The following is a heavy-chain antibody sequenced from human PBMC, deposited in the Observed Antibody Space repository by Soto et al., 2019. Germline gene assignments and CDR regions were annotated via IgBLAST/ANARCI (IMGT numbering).Heavy chain of an antibody. D-gene: IGHD1-26*01. Sequence: TGGSLRLSCAASAFTFSSYAMHWVRQAPGKGLEWVALISFDGSNTYYADSVKGRFTISRDNSRNTLSLHMDSLRAEDTAVYYCARDLFIRVGSLSYTLNMWGQGTRVTVSS. CDR1: AFTFSSYA. CDR2: ISFDGSNT. CDR3: ARDLFIRVGSLSYTLNM. J-gene: IGHJ3*02. V-gene: IGHV3-33*05.